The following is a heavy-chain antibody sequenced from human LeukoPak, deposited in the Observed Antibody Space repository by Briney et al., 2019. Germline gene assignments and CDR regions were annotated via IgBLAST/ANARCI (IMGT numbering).Heavy chain of an antibody. CDR3: ARGQGWDYYDSSGSYYFDY. V-gene: IGHV4-39*01. CDR2: IYYSGST. D-gene: IGHD3-22*01. CDR1: GGSISSSSYY. J-gene: IGHJ4*02. Sequence: SETLSLTCTVSGGSISSSSYYWGWIRQPPGKGLEWIGSIYYSGSTYYNPSLKSRVTISVDTPKNQFSLKLSSVTAADTAVYYCARGQGWDYYDSSGSYYFDYWGQGTLVTVSS.